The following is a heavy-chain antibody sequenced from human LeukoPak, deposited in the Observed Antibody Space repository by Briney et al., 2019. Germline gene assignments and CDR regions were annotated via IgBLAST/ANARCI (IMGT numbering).Heavy chain of an antibody. J-gene: IGHJ4*02. CDR1: GFTFTSYA. Sequence: GGSLRLSCTASGFTFTSYAMSWVRQAPGKGLEWVSAISGSGGGTYYADSVKGRFTISTYNSKNPLYLQLNSLRAEDTAVYYCAKDGHNWTPVYYFDYWGQGTLVTVSS. CDR3: AKDGHNWTPVYYFDY. V-gene: IGHV3-23*01. D-gene: IGHD1-1*01. CDR2: ISGSGGGT.